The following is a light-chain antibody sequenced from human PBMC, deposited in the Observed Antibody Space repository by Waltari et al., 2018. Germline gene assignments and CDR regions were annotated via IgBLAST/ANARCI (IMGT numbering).Light chain of an antibody. CDR3: LQHNSYPLT. V-gene: IGKV3-15*01. CDR1: QSIYSD. J-gene: IGKJ2*01. Sequence: ETVMTQSPATLSVSPGERVTLSCRASQSIYSDLAWYQQKPGQAPRLPMYGASTRATGIPARFSGSGSGTEFTLTISSLQPEDFATYYCLQHNSYPLTFGQGTKLEIK. CDR2: GAS.